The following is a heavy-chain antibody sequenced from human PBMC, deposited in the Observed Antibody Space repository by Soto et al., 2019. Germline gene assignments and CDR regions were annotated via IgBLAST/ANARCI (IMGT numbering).Heavy chain of an antibody. V-gene: IGHV4-31*03. J-gene: IGHJ4*02. CDR3: ARLDLCFDY. CDR2: IHYSGVT. CDR1: AGAMNNDGYY. Sequence: QVQLQESGPGLVKPSQTLSLTCNVSAGAMNNDGYYWSWIRQHPGKALEWIGNIHYSGVTYYAPSLKSRLAISLDISKHQFILELNSVTAADTAVYYCARLDLCFDYWGQGILVTVSS.